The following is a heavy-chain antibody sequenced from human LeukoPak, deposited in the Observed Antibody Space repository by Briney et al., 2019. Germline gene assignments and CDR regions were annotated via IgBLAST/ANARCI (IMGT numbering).Heavy chain of an antibody. CDR3: ARYSSGWYQESNTYYFDY. D-gene: IGHD6-19*01. CDR2: INHSGST. CDR1: GGSFSGYC. Sequence: SETLSLTCAVYGGSFSGYCWSWIRQPPGKGLEWIGEINHSGSTNYNPSLKRRVTILVDTSKNQFSLKLSSVTAADTAVYYCARYSSGWYQESNTYYFDYWGQGTLVTVSS. J-gene: IGHJ4*02. V-gene: IGHV4-34*01.